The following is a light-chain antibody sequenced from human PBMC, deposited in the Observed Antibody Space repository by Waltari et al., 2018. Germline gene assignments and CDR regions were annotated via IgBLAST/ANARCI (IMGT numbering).Light chain of an antibody. CDR2: DVT. J-gene: IGLJ1*01. CDR3: SSYASSSTYV. CDR1: SIDIGGSNY. Sequence: QSALTQPASESGSPGQSITIPCTGTSIDIGGSNYVSWYQQYPGKAPKLMIYDVTNGPSGISTRFAGSKSRNTASLTISELQGEDEADYYCSSYASSSTYVFGTGTKVTVL. V-gene: IGLV2-14*01.